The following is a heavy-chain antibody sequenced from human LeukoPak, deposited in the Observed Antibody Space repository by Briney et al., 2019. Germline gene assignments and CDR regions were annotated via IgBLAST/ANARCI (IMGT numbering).Heavy chain of an antibody. CDR2: ITPIFGTA. CDR3: ASGYYYDSSGYLDY. Sequence: SVKVSCKASGGTFSSYAISWVRQAPGQGLEWMGRITPIFGTANYAQKFQGRVTITADKSTSTAYMELSSLRSEDTAVYYCASGYYYDSSGYLDYWGQGTLVTVSS. D-gene: IGHD3-22*01. CDR1: GGTFSSYA. J-gene: IGHJ4*02. V-gene: IGHV1-69*06.